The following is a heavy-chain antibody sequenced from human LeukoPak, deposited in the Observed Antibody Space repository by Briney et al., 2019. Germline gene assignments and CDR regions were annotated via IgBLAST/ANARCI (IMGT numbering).Heavy chain of an antibody. Sequence: ASETLSLTCIVSGGSVSGHYWNWIRQPPGTGLEWIGYVYYSASTNYNPSLKGRVTISADTSKNQFSLTLGSVSATDTAVYYCVSPRGFSYGYFDYWGQGTLDTVSS. J-gene: IGHJ4*02. D-gene: IGHD5-18*01. CDR3: VSPRGFSYGYFDY. V-gene: IGHV4-59*08. CDR2: VYYSAST. CDR1: GGSVSGHY.